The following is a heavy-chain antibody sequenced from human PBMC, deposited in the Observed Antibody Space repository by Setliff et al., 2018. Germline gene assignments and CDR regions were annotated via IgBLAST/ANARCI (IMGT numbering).Heavy chain of an antibody. J-gene: IGHJ3*02. D-gene: IGHD5-12*01. CDR3: AGDPPYSGYAFHI. V-gene: IGHV3-33*01. CDR1: GFNFKDYG. Sequence: GGSLRLSCTASGFNFKDYGMFWVRQAPGKGPEWVAIIWYDGSNENYADSVKGRFTISRDNPKNTLYLQLDSLRAEDTAVYYCAGDPPYSGYAFHIWGQGTMVTVSS. CDR2: IWYDGSNE.